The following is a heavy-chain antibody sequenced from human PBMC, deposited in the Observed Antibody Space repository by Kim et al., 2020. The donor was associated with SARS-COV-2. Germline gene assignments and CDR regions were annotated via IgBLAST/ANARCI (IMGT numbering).Heavy chain of an antibody. V-gene: IGHV3-21*01. CDR3: ARGYVDTAMESLDY. J-gene: IGHJ4*02. CDR2: ISSSSSYI. D-gene: IGHD5-18*01. Sequence: GGSLRLSCAASGFTFSRYSINWVRQAPGKGLEWVSSISSSSSYIYYADSVKGRFTISRDNAKNSLYLQMNSLRAEDTAVYYCARGYVDTAMESLDYWGQGTLVTVSS. CDR1: GFTFSRYS.